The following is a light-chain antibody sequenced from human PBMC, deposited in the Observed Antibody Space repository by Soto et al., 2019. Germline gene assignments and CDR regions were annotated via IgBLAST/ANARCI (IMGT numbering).Light chain of an antibody. CDR2: GAS. CDR1: QSVTSSH. CDR3: LLYFSPDRYT. V-gene: IGKV3-20*01. Sequence: EIVLTQTPGTLSLSPGERATLSCRASQSVTSSHLACYQQKPGQAPGLLIYGASTRATGIPDRFSGSGSDTDFSLPIRRLDPEDFAMYYCLLYFSPDRYTFGPGTKVQI. J-gene: IGKJ2*01.